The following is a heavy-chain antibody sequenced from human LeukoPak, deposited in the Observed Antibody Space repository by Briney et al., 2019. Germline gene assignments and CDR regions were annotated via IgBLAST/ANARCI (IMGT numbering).Heavy chain of an antibody. CDR2: INPNSGGT. D-gene: IGHD3-10*01. V-gene: IGHV1-2*02. CDR3: ARGRSGSYYNKENWFDP. Sequence: GASVKVFCKASGYTFTGYYMHWVRQAPGQGLEWMGWINPNSGGTNYAQKFQGRVTMTRDTSISTAYMELSRLRSDDTAVYYCARGRSGSYYNKENWFDPWGQGTLVTVSS. CDR1: GYTFTGYY. J-gene: IGHJ5*02.